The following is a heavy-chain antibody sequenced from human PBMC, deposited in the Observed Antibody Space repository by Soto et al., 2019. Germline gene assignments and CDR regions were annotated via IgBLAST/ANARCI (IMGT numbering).Heavy chain of an antibody. CDR1: GGTFSSYA. D-gene: IGHD6-13*01. CDR2: IIPIFGTA. Sequence: GASVKVSCKASGGTFSSYAISWVRQAPGQGLEWMGGIIPIFGTANYAQKFQGRVTVTADESTSTAYMELSSLRSEDTAVYYCARVARIAAAKTKDAFDILGQGTMVTVSS. CDR3: ARVARIAAAKTKDAFDI. J-gene: IGHJ3*02. V-gene: IGHV1-69*13.